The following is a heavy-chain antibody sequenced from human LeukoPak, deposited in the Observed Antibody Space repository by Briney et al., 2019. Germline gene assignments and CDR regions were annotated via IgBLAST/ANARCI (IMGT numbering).Heavy chain of an antibody. CDR1: GDSVSTSGVA. Sequence: SQTLSLTRAISGDSVSTSGVAWNWVRQSPSRGLEWLGRTYYTSKWNTDYAVSVKSRIVVNPDTSQNQFSLQLNSVTSEDAAVYYCARQSCLYSSGCFLDDWGQGTLVTVSS. CDR2: TYYTSKWNT. J-gene: IGHJ4*02. V-gene: IGHV6-1*01. CDR3: ARQSCLYSSGCFLDD. D-gene: IGHD3-22*01.